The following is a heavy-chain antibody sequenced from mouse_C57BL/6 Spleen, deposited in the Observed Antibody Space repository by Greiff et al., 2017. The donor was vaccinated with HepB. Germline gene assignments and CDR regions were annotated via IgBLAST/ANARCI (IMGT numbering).Heavy chain of an antibody. CDR1: GYTFTDYN. J-gene: IGHJ4*01. Sequence: EVQLQQSGPELVKPGASVKIPCKASGYTFTDYNMDWVKQSHGKSLEWIGDINPNNGGTIYNQKFKGKATLTVDKSSSTAYMELRSLTSEDTAVYYCARYVIGGYYAMDYWGQGTSVTVSS. CDR2: INPNNGGT. D-gene: IGHD2-14*01. CDR3: ARYVIGGYYAMDY. V-gene: IGHV1-18*01.